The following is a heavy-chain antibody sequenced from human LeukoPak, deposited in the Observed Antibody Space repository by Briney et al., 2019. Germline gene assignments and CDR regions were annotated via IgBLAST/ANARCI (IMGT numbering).Heavy chain of an antibody. J-gene: IGHJ1*01. D-gene: IGHD6-13*01. CDR3: AGRAAAGKAGFFQH. CDR2: ISSSGSTI. V-gene: IGHV3-11*04. Sequence: GGSLRLSCAASGFTFSDYYMNWIRQAPGKGLEWVSYISSSGSTIFYADSVKGRFTISRDNAKNSMYLQMSSLRAEDTAVYYCAGRAAAGKAGFFQHWGRGTLVTVSS. CDR1: GFTFSDYY.